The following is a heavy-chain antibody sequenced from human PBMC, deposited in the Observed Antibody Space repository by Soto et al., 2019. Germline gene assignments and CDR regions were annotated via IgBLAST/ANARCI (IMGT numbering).Heavy chain of an antibody. CDR1: GYTFTDYA. Sequence: QVQLVQSGAEVKKPGASVKVSCKASGYTFTDYAMHWVRQAPGQRLEWMGWINAGNGDTKYSQEFQGRLTITRDTSASTANMELGSLRSEDTAVYYCARDPVGAYSGWLDPWGQGTLVTVSS. CDR3: ARDPVGAYSGWLDP. V-gene: IGHV1-3*01. J-gene: IGHJ5*02. D-gene: IGHD3-16*01. CDR2: INAGNGDT.